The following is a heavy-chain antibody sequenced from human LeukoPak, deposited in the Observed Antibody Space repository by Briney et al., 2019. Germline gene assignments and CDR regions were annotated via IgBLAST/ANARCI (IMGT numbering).Heavy chain of an antibody. CDR1: GGTFSSYA. J-gene: IGHJ4*02. Sequence: ASVKVSCKASGGTFSSYAISWVRQAPGQGLEWVGGIIPIFGTANYAQKFQGRVTITADESTSTAYMELSSLRSEDTAVYYCAREYYYDSSGYWYYWGQGTLVTVSS. V-gene: IGHV1-69*13. CDR3: AREYYYDSSGYWYY. D-gene: IGHD3-22*01. CDR2: IIPIFGTA.